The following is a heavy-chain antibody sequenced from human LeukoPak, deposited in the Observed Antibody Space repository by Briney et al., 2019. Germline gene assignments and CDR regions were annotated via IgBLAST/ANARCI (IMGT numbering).Heavy chain of an antibody. Sequence: SETLSLTCTVSGGFISSYYWSWIRQPPGKGLEWIGYIYYSGSTNYNPSLKSRVTISVDTSKNQLSLKVTSVTAADTAVYYCARDWGVSARPGYMDVWGKGTTVTVSS. CDR3: ARDWGVSARPGYMDV. D-gene: IGHD6-6*01. V-gene: IGHV4-59*01. CDR2: IYYSGST. J-gene: IGHJ6*03. CDR1: GGFISSYY.